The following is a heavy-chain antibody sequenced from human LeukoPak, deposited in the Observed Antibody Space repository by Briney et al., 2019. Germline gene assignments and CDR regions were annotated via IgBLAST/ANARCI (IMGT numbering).Heavy chain of an antibody. J-gene: IGHJ6*03. CDR1: GYTFTGYY. D-gene: IGHD6-13*01. CDR2: INPNSGGT. V-gene: IGHV1-2*02. CDR3: ARESTAGMTHYYMDV. Sequence: ASVKVSCKASGYTFTGYYMHWVRQAPGQGLEWMGWINPNSGGTNYAQKFQGRVTMTRDTSISTAYMELSRLRSDDTAVYYCARESTAGMTHYYMDVWGKGTTVTVSS.